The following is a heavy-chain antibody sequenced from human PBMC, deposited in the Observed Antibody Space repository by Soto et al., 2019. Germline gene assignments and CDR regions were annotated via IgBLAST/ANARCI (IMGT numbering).Heavy chain of an antibody. Sequence: SETLSLTCTVSGGSISSGDYYWSWIRQPPGKGLEWIGYIYYSGSTNYNPSLKSRVTISVDTSKNQFSLKLSSVTAADTAVYYCARDLGQLWFDYWGQGTLVTVSS. CDR1: GGSISSGDYY. V-gene: IGHV4-61*08. D-gene: IGHD5-18*01. J-gene: IGHJ4*02. CDR2: IYYSGST. CDR3: ARDLGQLWFDY.